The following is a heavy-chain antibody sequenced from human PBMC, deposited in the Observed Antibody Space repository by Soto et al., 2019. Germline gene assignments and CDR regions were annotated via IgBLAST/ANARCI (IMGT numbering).Heavy chain of an antibody. CDR3: ARQFSTKYYDFWSGYYIDY. CDR1: GGSISSSSYY. Sequence: SETLSLTCTVSGGSISSSSYYWGWIRQPPGKGLEWIGSIYYSGSTYYNPSLKSRVTISVDTSKNQFSLKLSSVTAADTAVYYCARQFSTKYYDFWSGYYIDYWGQGTLVTVSS. J-gene: IGHJ4*02. V-gene: IGHV4-39*01. CDR2: IYYSGST. D-gene: IGHD3-3*01.